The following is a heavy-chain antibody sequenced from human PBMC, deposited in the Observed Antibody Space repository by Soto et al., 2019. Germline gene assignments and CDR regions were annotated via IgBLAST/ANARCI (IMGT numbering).Heavy chain of an antibody. CDR3: ARQGGEQWPLNIDY. CDR1: GESFNGHI. V-gene: IGHV4-34*01. J-gene: IGHJ4*02. D-gene: IGHD6-19*01. CDR2: INHSGSA. Sequence: SETLSLTCAVYGESFNGHIWTWIRQTPGKGLQWIGQINHSGSASYNPSLKSRVTISVHTSNSQFSLELSSVTAADTAVYYCARQGGEQWPLNIDYWGQGSLVT.